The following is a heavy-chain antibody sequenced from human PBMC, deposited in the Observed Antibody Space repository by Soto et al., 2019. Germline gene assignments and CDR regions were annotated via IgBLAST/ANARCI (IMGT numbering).Heavy chain of an antibody. CDR3: AKDNPISSSSADY. J-gene: IGHJ4*02. V-gene: IGHV3-30*18. D-gene: IGHD6-13*01. Sequence: PGGSLRLSCAASGFTFSNYAMHWVRQAPGKGLEWLAIISYDGDNKYYADSVKGRFTISRDNSKNTLYLQMNSLRAEDTAVYYCAKDNPISSSSADYWGQGTLVTVSS. CDR2: ISYDGDNK. CDR1: GFTFSNYA.